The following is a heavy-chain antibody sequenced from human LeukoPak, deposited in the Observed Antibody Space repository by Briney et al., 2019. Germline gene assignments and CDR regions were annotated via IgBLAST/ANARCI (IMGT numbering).Heavy chain of an antibody. Sequence: AGGSLRLSCAASGFTFSSYSMNWVRQAPGKGLEWVSSISTSSSYINYADSVKGRFTISRDNAKKSLYLQMNSLRAEDTAVYYCARDPEGYSYGAYYYYYMDVWGQGTLVTVSS. CDR3: ARDPEGYSYGAYYYYYMDV. CDR2: ISTSSSYI. J-gene: IGHJ6*03. CDR1: GFTFSSYS. V-gene: IGHV3-21*01. D-gene: IGHD5-18*01.